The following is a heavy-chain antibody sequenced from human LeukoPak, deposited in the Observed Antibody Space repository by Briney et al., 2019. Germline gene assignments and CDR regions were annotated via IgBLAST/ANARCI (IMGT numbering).Heavy chain of an antibody. CDR1: GFTFNDYA. Sequence: PGRSLRLSCAASGFTFNDYAMHWVRQAPGKGLEWVSGISWNSGSIGYADSVKGRFTISRDNAKNSLYLQMNSLRAEDMALYYCAKDIGSDILTGYYRGMDYWGQGTLVTVSS. V-gene: IGHV3-9*03. D-gene: IGHD3-9*01. J-gene: IGHJ4*02. CDR3: AKDIGSDILTGYYRGMDY. CDR2: ISWNSGSI.